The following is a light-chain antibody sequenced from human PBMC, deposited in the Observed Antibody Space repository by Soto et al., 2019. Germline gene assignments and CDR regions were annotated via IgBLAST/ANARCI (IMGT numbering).Light chain of an antibody. CDR2: KAS. Sequence: MQTTQSPSTLSGSVGDRVTITCRASQTISSWLAWYQQKPGKAPKLLIYKASTLKSGVPSRFSGSGSGTDFTLTISGLQPEDLATYYCQSYTTARPTFGQRTRLEIK. J-gene: IGKJ5*01. V-gene: IGKV1-5*03. CDR1: QTISSW. CDR3: QSYTTARPT.